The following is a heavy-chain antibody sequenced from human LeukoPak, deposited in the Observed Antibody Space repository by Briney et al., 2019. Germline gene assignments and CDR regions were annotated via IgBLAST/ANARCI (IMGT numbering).Heavy chain of an antibody. CDR2: ISGSGGST. CDR1: GFTFSSYA. D-gene: IGHD3-22*01. J-gene: IGHJ4*02. V-gene: IGHV3-23*01. CDR3: AKDGNYYYDSSGYFDWLGAT. Sequence: GGSLRLSCAASGFTFSSYAMSWVRQAPEEGLERVSAISGSGGSTYYADTVKGRFTTSRDNSKHTPSRQGNSLRAEDKAVYYCAKDGNYYYDSSGYFDWLGATRGQGTLVTVSS.